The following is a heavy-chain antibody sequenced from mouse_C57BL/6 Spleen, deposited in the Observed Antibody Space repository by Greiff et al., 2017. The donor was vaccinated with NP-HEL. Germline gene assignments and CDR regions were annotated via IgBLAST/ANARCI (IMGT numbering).Heavy chain of an antibody. Sequence: VQLQQSGAELVRPGTSVKLSCKASGYTFTSYWMHWVKQRPGQGLEWIGVIDPSDSYTNYNQKFKGKATLTVDTSSSTAYMQLSSLTSEDSAVYYCARRGVYYDYDGYFDYWGQGTTLTVSS. CDR1: GYTFTSYW. CDR2: IDPSDSYT. J-gene: IGHJ2*01. V-gene: IGHV1-59*01. D-gene: IGHD2-4*01. CDR3: ARRGVYYDYDGYFDY.